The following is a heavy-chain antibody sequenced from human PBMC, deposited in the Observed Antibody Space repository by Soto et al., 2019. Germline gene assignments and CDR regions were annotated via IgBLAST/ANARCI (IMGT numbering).Heavy chain of an antibody. J-gene: IGHJ5*01. CDR1: RFTFANAW. CDR2: LKSKSDGGTT. Sequence: GGSLRLSCAASRFTFANAWTNWFRQTPGRGLEWVGLLKSKSDGGTTDYTAPVKGRFTISWDDSKDTLYLQMNSLKTEDTAMYYCVTEISGSFHSWGQGT. CDR3: VTEISGSFHS. D-gene: IGHD1-26*01. V-gene: IGHV3-15*07.